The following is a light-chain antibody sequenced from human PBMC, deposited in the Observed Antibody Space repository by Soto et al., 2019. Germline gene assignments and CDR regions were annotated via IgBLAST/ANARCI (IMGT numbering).Light chain of an antibody. V-gene: IGKV1-5*03. CDR1: QSVSSW. Sequence: DIQMTQSPSTLSASVGDRVTITCRASQSVSSWLAWYQQKPGKVPKLLIYKASSLESGVPLRFSGSGSGTELTVTISSLQPDDFATYFCQRYASHLPTFVQGTKGEIK. CDR3: QRYASHLPT. J-gene: IGKJ2*01. CDR2: KAS.